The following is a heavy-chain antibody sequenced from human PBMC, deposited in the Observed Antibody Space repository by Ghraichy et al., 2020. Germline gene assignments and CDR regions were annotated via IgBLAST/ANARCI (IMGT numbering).Heavy chain of an antibody. CDR1: GGSFSGYY. CDR3: AREAPGSTSCN. V-gene: IGHV4-34*01. J-gene: IGHJ4*02. CDR2: INHSGST. Sequence: SETLSLTCAVYGGSFSGYYWSWIRQPPGKGLEWIGEINHSGSTNYNPSLKSRVTISVDTSKNQFSLKLSSVTAADTAVYYCAREAPGSTSCNWGQGTLVTVSS. D-gene: IGHD2-2*01.